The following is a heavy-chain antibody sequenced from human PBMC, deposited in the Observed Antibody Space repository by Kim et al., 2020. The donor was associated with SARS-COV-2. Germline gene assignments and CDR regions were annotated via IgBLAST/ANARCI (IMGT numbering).Heavy chain of an antibody. CDR1: GFTFASHP. CDR2: ISETGRAT. Sequence: GGSLRLSCAASGFTFASHPMTWVRQAPGKGLEWVSAISETGRATYYADSVKGRFTISSDSSKNTLYLQMNSLRAEDTGVYYCGRGYLTVTPHGSYDMDVWGQGTTVTVSS. CDR3: GRGYLTVTPHGSYDMDV. D-gene: IGHD4-17*01. J-gene: IGHJ6*02. V-gene: IGHV3-23*01.